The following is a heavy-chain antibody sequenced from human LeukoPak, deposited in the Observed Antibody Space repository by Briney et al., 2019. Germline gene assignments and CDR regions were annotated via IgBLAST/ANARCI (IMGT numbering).Heavy chain of an antibody. V-gene: IGHV3-23*01. CDR2: ISGRSGTT. D-gene: IGHD3-16*01. Sequence: GVSLTLLCAASGFTFSPCVMNWPRHSTGRGRERVIGISGRSGTTYYAETVRGRSTTSRDNSKNTLYLQMNSLRAEDTAIYYCVKSGGEWGQGILVTVSS. J-gene: IGHJ4*02. CDR3: VKSGGE. CDR1: GFTFSPCV.